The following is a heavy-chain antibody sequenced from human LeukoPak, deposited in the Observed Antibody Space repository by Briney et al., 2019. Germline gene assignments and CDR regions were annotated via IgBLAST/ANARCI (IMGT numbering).Heavy chain of an antibody. CDR1: GYTFTSYG. J-gene: IGHJ6*02. V-gene: IGHV1-18*01. CDR3: ARRGLFRGPYYYYYYGMDV. D-gene: IGHD3-16*01. CDR2: ISAYNGNT. Sequence: ASVKVSCKASGYTFTSYGISWVRQAPGQGLEWMGWISAYNGNTNYAQKLQGRVTMTTDTSTSTAYMELRSLRSDDTAVYYCARRGLFRGPYYYYYYGMDVWGQGTTVTVSS.